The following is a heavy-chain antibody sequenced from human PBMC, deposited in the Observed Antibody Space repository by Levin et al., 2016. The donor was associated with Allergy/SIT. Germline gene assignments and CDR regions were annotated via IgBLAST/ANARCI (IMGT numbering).Heavy chain of an antibody. CDR2: ISSSSSYT. D-gene: IGHD2-15*01. J-gene: IGHJ4*02. Sequence: GGSLRLSCAASGFTFSDYYMSWIRQAPGKGLEWVSFISSSSSYTNYADSVKGRFTISRDNAKNSLYLQMNSLRAEDTAVYYCARVGDCSGGSCFFEGGYDYWGQGTVVTVSS. CDR1: GFTFSDYY. V-gene: IGHV3-11*06. CDR3: ARVGDCSGGSCFFEGGYDY.